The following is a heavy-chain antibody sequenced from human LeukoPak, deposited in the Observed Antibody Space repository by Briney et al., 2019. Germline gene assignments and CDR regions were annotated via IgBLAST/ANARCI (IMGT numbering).Heavy chain of an antibody. Sequence: GGSLRLSCAASGLTVSSNYMGWVRQAPGKGLEWVSVIYSGGSTYYADSVKGRFTISRDNAKNSLYLQMNSLRAEDTAVYYCARDPGRSGGSCYSDYWGQGTLVTVSS. CDR1: GLTVSSNY. V-gene: IGHV3-66*01. CDR3: ARDPGRSGGSCYSDY. J-gene: IGHJ4*02. CDR2: IYSGGST. D-gene: IGHD2-15*01.